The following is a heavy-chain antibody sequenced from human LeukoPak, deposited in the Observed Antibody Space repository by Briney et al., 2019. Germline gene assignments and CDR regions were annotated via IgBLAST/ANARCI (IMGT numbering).Heavy chain of an antibody. J-gene: IGHJ3*02. D-gene: IGHD2-2*01. CDR1: GGSISSSSYY. CDR3: ARGVPRNAFDI. V-gene: IGHV4-39*07. CDR2: IYYGGST. Sequence: KPSETLSLTCTVSGGSISSSSYYWGWIRQPPGKGLEWIVTIYYGGSTYSASTDYNPSLKSRVTISVDTSKNQFSLKLSSVTAADTAVYYCARGVPRNAFDIWGQGTMVTVSS.